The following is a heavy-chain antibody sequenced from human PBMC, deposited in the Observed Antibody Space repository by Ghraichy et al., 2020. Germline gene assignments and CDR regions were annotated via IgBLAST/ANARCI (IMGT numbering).Heavy chain of an antibody. CDR3: AKDVDSGSYYGLLYFDY. CDR1: GFTFSSYA. J-gene: IGHJ4*02. CDR2: ISGSGGST. D-gene: IGHD1-26*01. Sequence: LSLTCAASGFTFSSYAMSWVRQAPGKGLEWVSAISGSGGSTYYADSVKGRFTISRDNSKNTLYLQMNSLRAEDTAVYYCAKDVDSGSYYGLLYFDYWGQGTLVTVSS. V-gene: IGHV3-23*01.